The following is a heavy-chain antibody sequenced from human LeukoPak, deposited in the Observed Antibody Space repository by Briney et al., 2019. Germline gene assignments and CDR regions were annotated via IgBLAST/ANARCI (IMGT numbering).Heavy chain of an antibody. D-gene: IGHD5-18*01. Sequence: ASVKVSCKASGCTFTSYGITWVRQAPGQGLEWMGWISTYNGNTNYAQKLQGRVTMTTDTSTTTAYMGLRSLRSDDTAMYYCARDRMDTGTYFDYWGQGTPVTVSS. CDR2: ISTYNGNT. J-gene: IGHJ4*02. V-gene: IGHV1-18*01. CDR3: ARDRMDTGTYFDY. CDR1: GCTFTSYG.